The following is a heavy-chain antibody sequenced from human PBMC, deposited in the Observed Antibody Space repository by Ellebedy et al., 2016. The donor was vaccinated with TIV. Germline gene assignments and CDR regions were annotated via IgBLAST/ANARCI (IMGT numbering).Heavy chain of an antibody. CDR2: ISSGGT. J-gene: IGHJ5*02. CDR3: ARGHNWFDL. CDR1: GGSIRSGSYY. Sequence: LRLXXTVSGGSIRSGSYYWSWVRQPAGKGLEWIGRISSGGTSYNPSLRSRVTMSVDTSKNQFSLRLTSVMAADAAVYYCARGHNWFDLWGQGTLVIVSS. V-gene: IGHV4-61*02.